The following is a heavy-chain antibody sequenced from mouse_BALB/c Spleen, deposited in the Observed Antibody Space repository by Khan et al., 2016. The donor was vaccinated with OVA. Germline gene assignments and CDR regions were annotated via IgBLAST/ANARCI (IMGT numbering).Heavy chain of an antibody. CDR1: GYSITSDYA. D-gene: IGHD2-3*01. Sequence: VQLKESGPGLVNPSQSLSLTCTVTGYSITSDYAWNWIRQFPGNKLEWMGYINYSGSTNYNPALKSRISITRDTSKNQSFLQLNSVTTKDTATYYCARDGSRYNYAMDYWGQGTSVTVSS. V-gene: IGHV3-2*02. CDR2: INYSGST. CDR3: ARDGSRYNYAMDY. J-gene: IGHJ4*01.